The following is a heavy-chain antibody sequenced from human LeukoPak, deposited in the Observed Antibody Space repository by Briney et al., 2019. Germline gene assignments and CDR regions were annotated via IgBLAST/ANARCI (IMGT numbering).Heavy chain of an antibody. CDR2: IYASGST. J-gene: IGHJ4*02. CDR3: ARVDLSYSSHHIDY. D-gene: IGHD6-13*01. CDR1: GGSISSFY. Sequence: PSEPLSLTCSVSGGSISSFYWSWIRQPAGKGLEWIGRIYASGSTNYNPSLKSRVTMSVDTSKNQFSLKLSSVTAADTAAYYCARVDLSYSSHHIDYWGQGTLVTVSS. V-gene: IGHV4-4*07.